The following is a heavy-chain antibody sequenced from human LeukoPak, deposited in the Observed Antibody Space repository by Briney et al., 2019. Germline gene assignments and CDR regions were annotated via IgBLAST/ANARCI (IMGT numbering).Heavy chain of an antibody. J-gene: IGHJ4*02. D-gene: IGHD1-26*01. CDR3: VRDRSPGAATAGDSFDY. CDR2: ISWNSDKT. V-gene: IGHV3-20*04. Sequence: PGGSLRLSCTASGFTFDDYALSWVRQVPGKGLEWVSGISWNSDKTVYADSVEGRFTISRDNDKNSLYLQMDSLRAEDTALYLCVRDRSPGAATAGDSFDYWGQGILVPVSS. CDR1: GFTFDDYA.